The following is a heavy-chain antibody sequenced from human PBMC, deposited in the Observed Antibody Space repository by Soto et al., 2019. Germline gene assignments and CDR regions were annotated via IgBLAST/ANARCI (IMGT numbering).Heavy chain of an antibody. V-gene: IGHV4-31*03. J-gene: IGHJ5*02. CDR3: AIEPGEYIRSSGRESNWFAP. CDR1: GGSISSGGYY. D-gene: IGHD6-6*01. Sequence: QVQLQESGPGLVKPSQTLSLTCTVSGGSISSGGYYWSWIRQHPGKGLEWIGYIYYSGSTYYNPSLRSRVTISVDTSKNPFSLKLSSVTAADTAVYYCAIEPGEYIRSSGRESNWFAPWGQRTLVTDSS. CDR2: IYYSGST.